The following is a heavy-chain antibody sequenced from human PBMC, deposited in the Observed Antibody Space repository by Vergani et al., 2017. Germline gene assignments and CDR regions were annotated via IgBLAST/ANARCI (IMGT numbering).Heavy chain of an antibody. J-gene: IGHJ3*02. CDR3: ARVGCSSTSCTRDAFDI. D-gene: IGHD2-2*01. Sequence: EVQLVESGGGLVKPGGSLRLSCAASGFTFSSSSMNWVRQAPGKGLEWVSSISSSSSYIYYADSVKGRFTISRDNAKNSLYLQMNSLRAEDTAVYYCARVGCSSTSCTRDAFDIWGQGTMVTVSS. CDR1: GFTFSSSS. CDR2: ISSSSSYI. V-gene: IGHV3-21*01.